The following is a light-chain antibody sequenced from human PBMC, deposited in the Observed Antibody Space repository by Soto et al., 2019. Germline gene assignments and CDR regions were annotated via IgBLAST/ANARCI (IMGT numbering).Light chain of an antibody. CDR1: QSLVYSDGNTY. Sequence: DVVMTQSPLSLPVTLGQPASISCRSSQSLVYSDGNTYLHWFQQRPGQSPRRLIYRVSNRDSGVPDRLSGSGAGTDFTLKISRVEAEDVGVYYCMQGTHWPPWTFGQGTKVEIK. J-gene: IGKJ1*01. V-gene: IGKV2-30*01. CDR2: RVS. CDR3: MQGTHWPPWT.